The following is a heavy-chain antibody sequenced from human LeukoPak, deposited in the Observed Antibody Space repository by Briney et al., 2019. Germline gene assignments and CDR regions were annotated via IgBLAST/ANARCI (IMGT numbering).Heavy chain of an antibody. CDR1: GGSSSGYY. V-gene: IGHV4-34*01. CDR3: ARERVVATIESSWFDP. D-gene: IGHD5-12*01. Sequence: SETLSLTCAVYGGSSSGYYWSWIRQPPGKGLEWIGEINHSGSTNYNPSLKSRVTISVDTSKNQFSLKLSSVTAADTAVYYCARERVVATIESSWFDPWGQGTLVTVSS. J-gene: IGHJ5*02. CDR2: INHSGST.